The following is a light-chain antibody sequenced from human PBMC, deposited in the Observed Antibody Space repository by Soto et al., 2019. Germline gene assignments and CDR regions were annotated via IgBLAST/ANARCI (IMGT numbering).Light chain of an antibody. CDR3: NSFTTSSTYV. CDR1: SSDIGSYNR. Sequence: QSALTQPASVSGXPGQSITISCTGTSSDIGSYNRVSWYQQPPGTAPKLIIYEVNNRPSGVPDRFSGSKSGNTASLTISGLQAEDEADYYCNSFTTSSTYVFGTGTKVTVL. CDR2: EVN. J-gene: IGLJ1*01. V-gene: IGLV2-18*02.